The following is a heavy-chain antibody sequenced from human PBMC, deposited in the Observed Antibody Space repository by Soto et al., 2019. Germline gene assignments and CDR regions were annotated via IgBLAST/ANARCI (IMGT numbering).Heavy chain of an antibody. CDR3: ARDGRLEQQLVRGRGWNY. CDR1: GYTFTSYG. Sequence: QVPLVQSGAEVKKPGASVKVSCKASGYTFTSYGISWVRQAPGQGLEWMGWISAYNGNTNYAQKLQGRVTMTTDTSTSTAYMELRSLRSDDTAVYYCARDGRLEQQLVRGRGWNYWGQGTLVTVSS. CDR2: ISAYNGNT. D-gene: IGHD6-13*01. V-gene: IGHV1-18*01. J-gene: IGHJ4*02.